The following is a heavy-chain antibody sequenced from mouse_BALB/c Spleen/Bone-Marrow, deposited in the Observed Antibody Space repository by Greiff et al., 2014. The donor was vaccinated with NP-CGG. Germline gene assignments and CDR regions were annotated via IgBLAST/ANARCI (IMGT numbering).Heavy chain of an antibody. CDR3: AREYGYFDV. CDR2: IRNKASGYTT. J-gene: IGHJ1*01. D-gene: IGHD1-1*02. Sequence: EVMLVESGGGLVQPGGSLRLSCATSGFTFTEYYMSWVRQPPGKALEWLGFIRNKASGYTTDYSASVKGRFTISRDNSQSILYLQMNTLRAEDSATYYCAREYGYFDVWGAGTTVTVSS. V-gene: IGHV7-3*02. CDR1: GFTFTEYY.